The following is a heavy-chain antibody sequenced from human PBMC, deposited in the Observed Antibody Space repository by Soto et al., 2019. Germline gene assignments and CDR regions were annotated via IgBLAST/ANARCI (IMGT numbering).Heavy chain of an antibody. V-gene: IGHV3-73*01. J-gene: IGHJ4*02. CDR2: IRSKANSYAT. D-gene: IGHD3-16*01. CDR3: ASMITPPY. CDR1: GFTFSGSA. Sequence: PGGSLRLSCAASGFTFSGSAMHWVRQASGKGLEWVGRIRSKANSYATAYAASVKGRFTISRDDSKNSLYLQMTSLRVEDTAVYYCASMITPPYWGQGTPVTVSS.